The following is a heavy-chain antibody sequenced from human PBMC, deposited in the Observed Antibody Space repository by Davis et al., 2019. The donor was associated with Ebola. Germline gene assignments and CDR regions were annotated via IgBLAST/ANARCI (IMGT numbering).Heavy chain of an antibody. Sequence: SSPTLVKPTQTLTLTCTFSGFSLSTSGMCVSWIRQPPGKALEWLALIDWDDDKYYSTSLKTRLTISKDTSKNQVVLTMTNMDPVDTATYYCARIQVQRFGELLYYYYGMDVWGQGTTVTVSS. CDR1: GFSLSTSGMC. CDR3: ARIQVQRFGELLYYYYGMDV. J-gene: IGHJ6*02. D-gene: IGHD3-10*01. CDR2: IDWDDDK. V-gene: IGHV2-70*01.